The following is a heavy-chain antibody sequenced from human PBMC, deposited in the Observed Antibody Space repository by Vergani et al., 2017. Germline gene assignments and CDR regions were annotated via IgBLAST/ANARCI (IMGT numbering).Heavy chain of an antibody. CDR3: ASGGQGSENGGALQL. D-gene: IGHD3-16*01. CDR2: IYPGDSEV. CDR1: GYIFSNFW. V-gene: IGHV5-51*01. J-gene: IGHJ3*01. Sequence: EKQLVQSGSETKKPGESLKISCQAFGYIFSNFWIGWVRQRPGRGLEWMGIIYPGDSEVKSNPTFRGRVIFSVDTSVNTAYLQWRNRQASDTATYFCASGGQGSENGGALQLWGQGTNITVSS.